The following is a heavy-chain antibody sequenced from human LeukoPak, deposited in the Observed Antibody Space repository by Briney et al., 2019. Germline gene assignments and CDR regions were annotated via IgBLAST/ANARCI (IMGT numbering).Heavy chain of an antibody. V-gene: IGHV4-34*01. D-gene: IGHD3-22*01. CDR3: SRQVVGNDY. CDR1: GESSFSSYY. J-gene: IGHJ4*02. Sequence: KSSETLSLTCAVYGESSFSSYYWSWIRQTPGGALEWIGEINHSGYTNYNPSLKSRVTLSIDTSKNQFSLRLNSVTAADTAVYYCSRQVVGNDYWGQGILVTVSS. CDR2: INHSGYT.